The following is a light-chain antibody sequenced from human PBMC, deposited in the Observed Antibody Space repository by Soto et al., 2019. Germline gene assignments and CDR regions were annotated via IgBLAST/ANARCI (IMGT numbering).Light chain of an antibody. J-gene: IGLJ1*01. CDR2: EVS. CDR3: CSYAGSGTYV. Sequence: QSVLTQPASVSGSPGQPITISCTGTSSDVGNYNLVSWYQQHPGKAPKLMIYEVSQRPSGVSNRFSGSKSGNTASLAISGLQAEDEADYYCCSYAGSGTYVFGTGTKVTVL. CDR1: SSDVGNYNL. V-gene: IGLV2-23*02.